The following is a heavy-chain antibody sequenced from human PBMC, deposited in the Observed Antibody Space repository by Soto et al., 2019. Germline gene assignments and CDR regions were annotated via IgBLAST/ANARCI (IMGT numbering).Heavy chain of an antibody. D-gene: IGHD3-10*01. V-gene: IGHV1-18*01. J-gene: IGHJ4*02. CDR3: ARDLDGSGNYYTDY. CDR2: ISPYNRNT. Sequence: QVQLVQSGAEVKKPGASVKVSCKASGYPFSSIGISWVRQAPGQGLEWMGWISPYNRNTYYAQRLQGRVTMTTDTSTSTAYMELRSLRSDETAVYFCARDLDGSGNYYTDYWGQGTLVTVSS. CDR1: GYPFSSIG.